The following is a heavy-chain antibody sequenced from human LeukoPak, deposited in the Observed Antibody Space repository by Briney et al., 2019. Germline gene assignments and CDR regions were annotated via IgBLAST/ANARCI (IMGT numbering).Heavy chain of an antibody. CDR3: ARLPLIPNMVRGVII. CDR1: GFTFSSYS. J-gene: IGHJ4*02. V-gene: IGHV3-48*02. D-gene: IGHD3-10*01. CDR2: ISSSSSTI. Sequence: GGSLRLSCAASGFTFSSYSMNWVRQAPGKGLEWVSYISSSSSTIHYADSVKGRFTISRDNAKNSLYLQMNSLRDEDTAVYYCARLPLIPNMVRGVIIWGQGTLVTVSS.